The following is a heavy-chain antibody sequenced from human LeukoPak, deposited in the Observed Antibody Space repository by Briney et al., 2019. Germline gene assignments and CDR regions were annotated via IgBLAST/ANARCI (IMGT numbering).Heavy chain of an antibody. J-gene: IGHJ6*02. V-gene: IGHV1-18*01. CDR2: ISAYNRNT. D-gene: IGHD5-18*01. Sequence: ASVKVSCKASGYTYTSYGISWVRQAPGQGLEWMGWISAYNRNTNYAQKFQDRVTMTTDSSTTTAYMELRRLTSDDTALYYCARGTAVAYYGMDVWGQGTTVTVSS. CDR3: ARGTAVAYYGMDV. CDR1: GYTYTSYG.